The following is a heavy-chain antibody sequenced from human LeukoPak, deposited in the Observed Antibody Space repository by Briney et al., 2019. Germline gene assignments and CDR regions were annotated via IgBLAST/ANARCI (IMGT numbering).Heavy chain of an antibody. V-gene: IGHV1-69*13. CDR2: ITPIFGTA. Sequence: ASVKVSCKASGGTFSSYAISWVRQAPGQGLEWMGGITPIFGTANYAQKFQGRVTITADESTSTAYMELSSLRSEDTAVYYCAREGIQLWYWFDPWGQGTLVTVSS. D-gene: IGHD5-18*01. J-gene: IGHJ5*02. CDR3: AREGIQLWYWFDP. CDR1: GGTFSSYA.